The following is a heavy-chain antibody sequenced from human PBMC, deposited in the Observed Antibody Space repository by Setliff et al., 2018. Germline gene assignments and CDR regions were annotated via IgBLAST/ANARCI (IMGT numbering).Heavy chain of an antibody. J-gene: IGHJ4*02. V-gene: IGHV4-39*07. CDR2: IYYNGNT. Sequence: PSETLSLTCNVSGDSISSGTYFWAWIRQPPGKGLEWIGRIYYNGNTYYNPSLKSRVTMSIDKSKNQFSLNLRTVTAADTAVYYCTRGGERYHTANWGQGTLVTVSS. D-gene: IGHD2-2*01. CDR1: GDSISSGTYF. CDR3: TRGGERYHTAN.